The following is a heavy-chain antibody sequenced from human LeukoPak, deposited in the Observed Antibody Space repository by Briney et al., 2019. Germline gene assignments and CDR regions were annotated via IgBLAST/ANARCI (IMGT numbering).Heavy chain of an antibody. CDR1: GFTFSSYA. CDR3: AKGDSGYDWYWFDP. Sequence: GGSLRLSCAASGFTFSSYAMSWVRQAPGKGLEWVSAISGSGGSTYYADSVKGRFTISRDNSKNTLYLQMSSLRAEDTAVYYCAKGDSGYDWYWFDPWGQGTLVTVSS. CDR2: ISGSGGST. J-gene: IGHJ5*02. D-gene: IGHD5-12*01. V-gene: IGHV3-23*01.